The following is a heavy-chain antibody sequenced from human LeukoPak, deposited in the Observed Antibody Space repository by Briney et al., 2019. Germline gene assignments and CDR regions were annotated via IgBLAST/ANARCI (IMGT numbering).Heavy chain of an antibody. D-gene: IGHD4-23*01. CDR3: AIRYYGGNPDPPDY. CDR2: IYTSGST. CDR1: GGSISSGSYY. Sequence: SQTLSLTCTVSGGSISSGSYYWSWIRQPAGKGLEWIGRIYTSGSTNYNPSLKSRVTISVDTSKNQFSLKLSSVTAADTAVYYCAIRYYGGNPDPPDYWGQGTLVTVSS. J-gene: IGHJ4*02. V-gene: IGHV4-61*02.